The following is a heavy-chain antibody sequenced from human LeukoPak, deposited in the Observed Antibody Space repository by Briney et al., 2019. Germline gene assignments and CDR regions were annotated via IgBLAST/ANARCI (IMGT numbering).Heavy chain of an antibody. CDR1: GYTFTGYY. J-gene: IGHJ4*02. CDR2: INPNSGGT. D-gene: IGHD3-9*01. V-gene: IGHV1-2*02. Sequence: ASVKVSCKASGYTFTGYYMHWVRQAPGQGLEWMGWINPNSGGTSYAQKFQGRVTMTRDMSTSTVYMELSSLRSEDTAVYYCARDLGGARRYFDWLPKPYYFDYWGQGTLVTVSS. CDR3: ARDLGGARRYFDWLPKPYYFDY.